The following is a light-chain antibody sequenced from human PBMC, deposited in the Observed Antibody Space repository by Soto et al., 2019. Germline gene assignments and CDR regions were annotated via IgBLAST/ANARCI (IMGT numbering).Light chain of an antibody. J-gene: IGLJ2*01. CDR2: EGS. V-gene: IGLV2-23*01. Sequence: QSALTQPASVSGSPGQSITISCTGTSSDVGSYNLVSWYQQHPGKAPKLMIYEGSKRPSGVSNRFSGSKSGNTASLTISGLQAEDDADYYCQVVFGGGTKLTVL. CDR3: QVV. CDR1: SSDVGSYNL.